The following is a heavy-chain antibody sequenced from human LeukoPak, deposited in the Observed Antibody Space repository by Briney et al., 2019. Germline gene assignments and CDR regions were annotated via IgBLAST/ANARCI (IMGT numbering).Heavy chain of an antibody. Sequence: PGGFLRLSCAASGFTFSSYGMHWVRQAPGKGLEWVAFIRYDGSNKYYADSVKGRFTISRDNSKNTLYLQMNSLRAEDTAVYYCAPGYDILTGYYRRGAFDHWGQGTLVTVSS. CDR1: GFTFSSYG. V-gene: IGHV3-30*02. CDR3: APGYDILTGYYRRGAFDH. D-gene: IGHD3-9*01. J-gene: IGHJ4*02. CDR2: IRYDGSNK.